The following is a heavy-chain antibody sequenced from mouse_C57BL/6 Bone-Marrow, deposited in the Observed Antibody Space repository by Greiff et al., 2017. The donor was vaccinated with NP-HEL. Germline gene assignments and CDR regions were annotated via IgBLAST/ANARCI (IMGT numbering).Heavy chain of an antibody. Sequence: EVQLVESGGGLVKPGGSLKLSCAASGFTFSSYAMSWVRQTPEKRLEWVATISDGGSYTYYPDNVKGRFTISRDNAKNNLYLQMSHLKSEDTAMYYCARDSNYGGENAMDYWGQGTSVTVSS. CDR3: ARDSNYGGENAMDY. CDR2: ISDGGSYT. CDR1: GFTFSSYA. V-gene: IGHV5-4*01. J-gene: IGHJ4*01. D-gene: IGHD2-5*01.